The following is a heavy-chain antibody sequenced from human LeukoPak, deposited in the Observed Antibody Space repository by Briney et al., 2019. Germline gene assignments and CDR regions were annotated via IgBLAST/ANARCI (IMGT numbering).Heavy chain of an antibody. J-gene: IGHJ4*02. V-gene: IGHV4-38-2*01. CDR1: GYSISSGYY. D-gene: IGHD3-16*02. CDR3: ARLPFMITFGGVISDY. CDR2: IYHSGST. Sequence: SETLSLTCAVSGYSISSGYYWGWIRQPPGKGLEWIGSIYHSGSTYYNPSLKSRVTISVDTSKSQFSLKLSSVTAADTAVYYCARLPFMITFGGVISDYWGQGTLVTVSS.